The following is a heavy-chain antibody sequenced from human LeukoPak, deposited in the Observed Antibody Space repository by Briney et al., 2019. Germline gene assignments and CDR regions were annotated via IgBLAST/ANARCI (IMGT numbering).Heavy chain of an antibody. CDR1: GFTFSSYA. J-gene: IGHJ6*02. CDR2: ISGSGGST. Sequence: SGGSLRLSCAASGFTFSSYAMSWVRQAPGKGLEWVSAISGSGGSTYYADSVKGRFTISRDNSKNTLYLQMNSLRAEDTAVYYCAIDSLPPYYYGSGSSGMDVWGQGTTVTVSS. V-gene: IGHV3-23*01. D-gene: IGHD3-10*01. CDR3: AIDSLPPYYYGSGSSGMDV.